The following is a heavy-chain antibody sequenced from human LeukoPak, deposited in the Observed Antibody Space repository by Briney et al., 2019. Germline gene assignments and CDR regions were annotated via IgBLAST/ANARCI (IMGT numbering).Heavy chain of an antibody. D-gene: IGHD3-9*01. J-gene: IGHJ3*02. Sequence: SVKVSCKASRGTFSSYAISWVRQAPGQGLEWMGGIIPIFGTANYAQKFQGRVTITTDESTSTAYMELSSLRSEDTAVYYCARDSAYYDILTGPRAFDIWGQGTMVTVSS. CDR2: IIPIFGTA. CDR1: RGTFSSYA. CDR3: ARDSAYYDILTGPRAFDI. V-gene: IGHV1-69*05.